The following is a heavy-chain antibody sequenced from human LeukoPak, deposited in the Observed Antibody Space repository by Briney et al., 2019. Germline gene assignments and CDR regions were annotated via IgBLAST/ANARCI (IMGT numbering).Heavy chain of an antibody. V-gene: IGHV3-30*04. D-gene: IGHD1-26*01. CDR1: GFTISSYA. CDR3: ARGIGSGPGPIYYFDY. CDR2: ISYDGSNK. J-gene: IGHJ4*02. Sequence: PGGSLRLSCAASGFTISSYAMHWVRQAPGKGLEWVAVISYDGSNKYYADSVKGRFTISRDNSKNTLYLQMNSLRAEDTAVYYCARGIGSGPGPIYYFDYWGQGTLVTVSS.